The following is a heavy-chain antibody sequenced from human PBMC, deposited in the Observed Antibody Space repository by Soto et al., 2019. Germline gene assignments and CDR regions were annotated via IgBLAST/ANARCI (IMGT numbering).Heavy chain of an antibody. Sequence: QVQLVESGGGVVQPGRSLRLSCAASGFTFSSYAMHWVRQAPGKGLEWVAIISYDGGNKYYADSVKGRFTISRDNSKNTLYLQMNSLRTEDTAVYYCAREGGYCSGGSCYSFAFDIWGQGTMVTVSS. CDR3: AREGGYCSGGSCYSFAFDI. J-gene: IGHJ3*02. D-gene: IGHD2-15*01. V-gene: IGHV3-30-3*01. CDR1: GFTFSSYA. CDR2: ISYDGGNK.